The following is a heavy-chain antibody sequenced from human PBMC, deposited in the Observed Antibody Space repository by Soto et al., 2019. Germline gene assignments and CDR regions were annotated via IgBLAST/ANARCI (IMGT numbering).Heavy chain of an antibody. CDR2: ISSSSSYT. J-gene: IGHJ3*02. CDR1: GFTFSDYS. V-gene: IGHV3-11*05. CDR3: ARDLKGIAAAGRRCAFDI. Sequence: QVQLVESGGGLVKPGGSLRLSCAASGFTFSDYSMSWIRQAPGKGLEWVSYISSSSSYTNYADSVKGRFTISRDNAKNSLYLQMNSLRAEDTAVYYCARDLKGIAAAGRRCAFDIWGQGTMVTVSS. D-gene: IGHD6-13*01.